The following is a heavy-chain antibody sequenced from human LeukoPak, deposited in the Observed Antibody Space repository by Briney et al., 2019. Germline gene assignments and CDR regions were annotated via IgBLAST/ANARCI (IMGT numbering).Heavy chain of an antibody. D-gene: IGHD4-11*01. J-gene: IGHJ5*02. CDR1: GGSISSGGYY. Sequence: SQTLCLTCTVSGGSISSGGYYWSWIRQHPGKDLEWIGYIYYSGSTYYNPSLKSRVTISVDTSKNQFSLKLSSVTAADTAVYYCARAWTTANWFDPWGQGTLVTVSS. CDR2: IYYSGST. V-gene: IGHV4-31*03. CDR3: ARAWTTANWFDP.